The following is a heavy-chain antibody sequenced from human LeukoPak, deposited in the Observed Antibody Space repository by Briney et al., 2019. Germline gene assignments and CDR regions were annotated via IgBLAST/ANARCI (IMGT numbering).Heavy chain of an antibody. CDR2: ISYDGSNE. D-gene: IGHD2-8*01. CDR1: GFTFSSYV. Sequence: GGSLRLSCAASGFTFSSYVMHWVRQAPGKGLEWVALISYDGSNEYYADSVKGRFTISRDNSKNTLYLQMNSLRAEDTAVYYCARNPMGGVWDPSYDAFDIWGQGTMVTVSS. V-gene: IGHV3-30*04. J-gene: IGHJ3*02. CDR3: ARNPMGGVWDPSYDAFDI.